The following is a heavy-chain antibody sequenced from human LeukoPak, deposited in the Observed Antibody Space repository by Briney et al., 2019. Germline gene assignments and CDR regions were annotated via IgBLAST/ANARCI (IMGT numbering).Heavy chain of an antibody. CDR2: IYSAGGT. CDR3: ARFLGRITISGVVPYGMDV. J-gene: IGHJ6*02. D-gene: IGHD3-3*01. Sequence: PGGSLRLSCAASGFTVSSNYMTWVRQAPGKGLEWVSLIYSAGGTYYTDSVKGRFTISRHSSKNTLYLQMNSLRGEDTAVYYCARFLGRITISGVVPYGMDVWGQGTTATVSS. CDR1: GFTVSSNY. V-gene: IGHV3-53*04.